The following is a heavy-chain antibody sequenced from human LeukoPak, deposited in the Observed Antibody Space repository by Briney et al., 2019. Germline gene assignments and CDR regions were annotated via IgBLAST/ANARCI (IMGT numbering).Heavy chain of an antibody. CDR1: GGSISSSSYY. CDR3: AREYSGYDWPGGIVY. D-gene: IGHD5-12*01. J-gene: IGHJ4*02. CDR2: IYHSGST. V-gene: IGHV4-39*07. Sequence: SETLSLTCTVSGGSISSSSYYWGWIRQPPGKGLEWIGSIYHSGSTYYNPSLKSRVTISVDTSKNQFSLKLSSVTAADTAVYYCAREYSGYDWPGGIVYWGQGTLVTVSS.